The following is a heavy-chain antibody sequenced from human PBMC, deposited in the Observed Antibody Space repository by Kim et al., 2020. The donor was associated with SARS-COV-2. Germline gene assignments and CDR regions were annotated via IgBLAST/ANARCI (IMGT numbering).Heavy chain of an antibody. CDR3: ARGGSSSGSTHYYYYYGMDV. J-gene: IGHJ6*02. V-gene: IGHV3-11*05. D-gene: IGHD6-6*01. Sequence: FTISRDNAKNSLYLQMNSLRAEDTAVYYCARGGSSSGSTHYYYYYGMDVWGQGTTVTVSS.